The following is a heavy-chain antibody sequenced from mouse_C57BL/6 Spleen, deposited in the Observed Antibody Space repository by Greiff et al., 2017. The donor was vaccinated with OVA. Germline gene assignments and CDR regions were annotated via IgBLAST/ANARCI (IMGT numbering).Heavy chain of an antibody. Sequence: EVKLMESGEGLVKPGGSLKLSCAASGFTFSSYAMSWVRQTPEKRLEWVAYISSGGDYIYYADTVKGRFTISRDNARNTLYQQMSSLKSEDTAMYYCTRGYGSRGAMDYWGQGTSVTVSS. V-gene: IGHV5-9-1*02. CDR2: ISSGGDYI. CDR1: GFTFSSYA. D-gene: IGHD1-1*01. J-gene: IGHJ4*01. CDR3: TRGYGSRGAMDY.